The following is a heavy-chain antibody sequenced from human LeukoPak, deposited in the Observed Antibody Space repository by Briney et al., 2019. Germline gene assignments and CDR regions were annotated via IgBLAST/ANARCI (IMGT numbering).Heavy chain of an antibody. D-gene: IGHD6-19*01. J-gene: IGHJ4*02. Sequence: GGSLRLSCEVSGFTVSSNYISWVRQTSGKGLEWVSAIYSGGATYYLNSVKGRFTISRDNSKNTVYLQMNSLRDEDTAVYFCARAPSGWYFDNWGQGTLVTVSS. CDR2: IYSGGAT. CDR3: ARAPSGWYFDN. CDR1: GFTVSSNY. V-gene: IGHV3-66*01.